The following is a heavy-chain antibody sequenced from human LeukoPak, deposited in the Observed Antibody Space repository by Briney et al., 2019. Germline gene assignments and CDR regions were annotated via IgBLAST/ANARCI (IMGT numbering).Heavy chain of an antibody. CDR1: GYTFTSYG. CDR3: ARDRGYCTNGVCYTLYYFDY. D-gene: IGHD2-8*01. J-gene: IGHJ4*02. V-gene: IGHV1-18*01. CDR2: ISAYNGNT. Sequence: ASVKVFCKASGYTFTSYGISWVRQAPGQGLEWMGWISAYNGNTNYAQKLQGRVTMTTDTSTSTAYMELRSLRSDDTAVYYCARDRGYCTNGVCYTLYYFDYWGQGTLVTVSS.